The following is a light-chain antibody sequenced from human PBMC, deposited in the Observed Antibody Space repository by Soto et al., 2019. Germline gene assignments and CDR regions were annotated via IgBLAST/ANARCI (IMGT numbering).Light chain of an antibody. V-gene: IGLV1-40*01. CDR2: ENN. CDR1: SSDIGAGYE. CDR3: QSYDSSLSGYV. J-gene: IGLJ1*01. Sequence: QLVLTQPPSVSEAPGQRVTISCTGSSSDIGAGYEAHWYQQVPGTAPKLLIYENNNRPSGVPDRFSGSKSGTSASLAITGLQAEDAAEYYCQSYDSSLSGYVFGTGTKVTVL.